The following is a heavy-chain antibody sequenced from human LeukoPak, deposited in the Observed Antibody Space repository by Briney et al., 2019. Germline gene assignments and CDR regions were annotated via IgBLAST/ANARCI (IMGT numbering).Heavy chain of an antibody. D-gene: IGHD3-22*01. CDR2: ISPYSGYT. J-gene: IGHJ4*02. Sequence: ASVKVSCKASGYTFTTCGISWVRQVPGQGLEWMGWISPYSGYTDYAQKFQGRVSMTTDTSTTTGYMELRSLRSDDTAVYYCVRDKNYYDNSDPKYHFDYWGQGTLVTVSS. V-gene: IGHV1-18*01. CDR1: GYTFTTCG. CDR3: VRDKNYYDNSDPKYHFDY.